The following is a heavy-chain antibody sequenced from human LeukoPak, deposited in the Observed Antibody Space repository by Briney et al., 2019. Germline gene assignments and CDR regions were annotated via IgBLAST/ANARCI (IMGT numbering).Heavy chain of an antibody. CDR1: GGSFSGYY. Sequence: SETLSLTCAVYGGSFSGYYWSWIRQPPGKGLEWIGEINHSGSTNYNPSLKSRVTKSVDTSKNQFSLKLSSVTAADTAVYYCARGPYYYGSGRFSYYYYMDVWGKGTTVTVSS. CDR3: ARGPYYYGSGRFSYYYYMDV. J-gene: IGHJ6*03. CDR2: INHSGST. D-gene: IGHD3-10*01. V-gene: IGHV4-34*01.